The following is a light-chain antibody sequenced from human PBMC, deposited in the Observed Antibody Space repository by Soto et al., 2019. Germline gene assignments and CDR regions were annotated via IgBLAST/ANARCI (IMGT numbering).Light chain of an antibody. V-gene: IGKV3-11*01. CDR2: DAS. Sequence: EIVLTQSPATLSLSPGERATLSCRASQSVGSYFAWYQQKPGQAPRLLIYDASNRATGIPARFSGSGSGTDSTLTISSLEPDDFAVYYFQQRGNWPVTFGQGTRVDIK. CDR1: QSVGSY. J-gene: IGKJ1*01. CDR3: QQRGNWPVT.